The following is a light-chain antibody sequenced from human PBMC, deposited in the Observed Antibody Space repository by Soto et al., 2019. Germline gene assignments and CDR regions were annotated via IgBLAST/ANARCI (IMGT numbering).Light chain of an antibody. Sequence: EIVMTQSPATLSVSPGERATLSCRASQSVNSNLLWYQQKPGQAPRLLIYGAFTRATGIPARFSGSGSGTEFALTISSLQSEDFAVYYCQQYNSWPWTFGQGTKV. V-gene: IGKV3-15*01. J-gene: IGKJ1*01. CDR3: QQYNSWPWT. CDR1: QSVNSN. CDR2: GAF.